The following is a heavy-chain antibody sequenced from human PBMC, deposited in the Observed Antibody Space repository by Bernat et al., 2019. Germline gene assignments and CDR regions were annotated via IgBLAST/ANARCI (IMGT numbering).Heavy chain of an antibody. CDR3: TTDLPGGEDDY. CDR1: GFTFSNAW. CDR2: IKSKPDGGTT. J-gene: IGHJ4*02. Sequence: EEQLVESGGGLVEPGGSLRLSCVASGFTFSNAWMSWVGQAPGKGLEWVGRIKSKPDGGTTDYAAPVKGRFTISRDDSRNTVYLQMNSLKTEDTAVYYCTTDLPGGEDDYWGQGMLVTVSS. V-gene: IGHV3-15*01. D-gene: IGHD2-21*01.